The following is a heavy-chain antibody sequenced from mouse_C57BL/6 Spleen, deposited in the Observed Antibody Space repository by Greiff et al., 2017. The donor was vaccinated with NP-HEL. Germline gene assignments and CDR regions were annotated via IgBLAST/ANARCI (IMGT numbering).Heavy chain of an antibody. J-gene: IGHJ1*03. Sequence: QVQLQQSGPGLVQPSQSLSITCTVSGFSLTSYGVHWVRQSPGKGLEWLGVIWRGGSTDYNAAFMSRLSITDNNSKSQVFFKMNRLQADDTAIYYCAKKDYGSSYGYFDVWGTGTTVTVSS. CDR1: GFSLTSYG. D-gene: IGHD1-1*01. CDR3: AKKDYGSSYGYFDV. V-gene: IGHV2-5*01. CDR2: IWRGGST.